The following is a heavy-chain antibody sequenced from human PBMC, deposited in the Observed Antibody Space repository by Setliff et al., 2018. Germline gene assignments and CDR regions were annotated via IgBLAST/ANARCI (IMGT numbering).Heavy chain of an antibody. J-gene: IGHJ4*02. CDR1: GFTFSTHA. Sequence: PGGSLRLSCATSGFTFSTHAMHWARQAPGKGLDWVAMIWSDGNTTYYADSVKGRFTVSRDNSKNTLYLQMNSLRPVDTAVYYCARTCSGSGCYARLESWGQGTPVTVSS. V-gene: IGHV3-30*02. CDR2: IWSDGNTT. D-gene: IGHD2-15*01. CDR3: ARTCSGSGCYARLES.